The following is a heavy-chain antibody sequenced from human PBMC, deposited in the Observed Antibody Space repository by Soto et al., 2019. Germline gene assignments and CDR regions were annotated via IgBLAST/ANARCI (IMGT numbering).Heavy chain of an antibody. CDR2: IKQDGSEK. J-gene: IGHJ4*02. V-gene: IGHV3-7*01. CDR1: GFTFSNYW. D-gene: IGHD3-22*01. CDR3: ARDSYYDDSSGYEDY. Sequence: EVQLVESGGGLVQPGGSLRLSCAASGFTFSNYWMSWVRQAPGKGLEWVANIKQDGSEKYYVDSVKGRFTISRDNAKNSLYLQMNSLRAEDTAVYYCARDSYYDDSSGYEDYWGQGTLVTVSS.